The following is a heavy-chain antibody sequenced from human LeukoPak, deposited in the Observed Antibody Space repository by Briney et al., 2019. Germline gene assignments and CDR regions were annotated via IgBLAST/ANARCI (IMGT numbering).Heavy chain of an antibody. D-gene: IGHD6-13*01. J-gene: IGHJ6*03. CDR3: VKGSIAADYYYMDV. Sequence: GGSLRLSCAASGFTFRSYAMSWVRQAPGKGLEWVSGISGSGGSTYYADSVKGRFTISRDNSKNTLYLQMNSLRAEDTAVYYCVKGSIAADYYYMDVWGKGTTVTVSS. V-gene: IGHV3-23*01. CDR2: ISGSGGST. CDR1: GFTFRSYA.